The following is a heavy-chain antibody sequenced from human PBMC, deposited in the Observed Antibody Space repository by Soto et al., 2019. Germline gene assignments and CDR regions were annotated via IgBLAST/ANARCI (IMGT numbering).Heavy chain of an antibody. CDR1: GDSVSSNSDA. V-gene: IGHV6-1*01. Sequence: LSQTLSLTCAISGDSVSSNSDAWNWIRQSPSRGLEWLGRTYYRSKWYNDYAISVKSRITINPDTSKNQFSLQLNSVTPEDTAVYFCAREPDGFDIWGQGTMVTVSS. CDR2: TYYRSKWYN. J-gene: IGHJ3*02. CDR3: AREPDGFDI.